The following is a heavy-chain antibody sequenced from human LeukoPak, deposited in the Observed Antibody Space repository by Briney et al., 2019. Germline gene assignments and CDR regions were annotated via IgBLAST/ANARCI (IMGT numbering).Heavy chain of an antibody. V-gene: IGHV3-7*03. CDR3: AKPRSPSLVNYMDV. CDR2: IKEDGREK. Sequence: GGSLRLSCEVSGFTIRNQWMSWVRQAPGKGLEWVANIKEDGREKYYVDSVKGRFTIPRDNSKNTLYLQMNSLRAEDTAVYYCAKPRSPSLVNYMDVWGKGTTVTISS. D-gene: IGHD2-2*01. J-gene: IGHJ6*03. CDR1: GFTIRNQW.